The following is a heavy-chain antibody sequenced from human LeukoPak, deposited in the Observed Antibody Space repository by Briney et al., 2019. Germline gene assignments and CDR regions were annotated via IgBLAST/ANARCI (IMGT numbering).Heavy chain of an antibody. CDR1: GYTFPRCD. D-gene: IGHD6-6*01. J-gene: IGHJ5*02. CDR2: MNQNRGNT. CDR3: ARVRIAAANWCDP. V-gene: IGHV1-8*01. Sequence: SVKVSCKACGYTFPRCDINWVRPPTGQGVEEMGWMNQNRGNTGYAQKFQGRVTMTRNTSITTAYMELSSLRSEDTAVYYCARVRIAAANWCDPWGQRTLVTVSS.